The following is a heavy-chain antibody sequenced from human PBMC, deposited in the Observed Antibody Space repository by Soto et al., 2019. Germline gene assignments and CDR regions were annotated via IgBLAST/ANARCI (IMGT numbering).Heavy chain of an antibody. D-gene: IGHD3-3*01. J-gene: IGHJ6*02. V-gene: IGHV1-58*01. CDR1: GFTFTSSA. Sequence: SVKVSCKASGFTFTSSAVQWVRQARGQRLEWIGWIVVGSGNTNYAQKFQERVTITRDMSTSTAYMELSSLRSEDTAVYYCAAPSTIFGVVIPGDYYYGMDVWGQGTTVTVSS. CDR3: AAPSTIFGVVIPGDYYYGMDV. CDR2: IVVGSGNT.